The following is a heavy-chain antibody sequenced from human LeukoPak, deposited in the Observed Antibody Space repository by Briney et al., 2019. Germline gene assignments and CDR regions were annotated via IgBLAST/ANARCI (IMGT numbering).Heavy chain of an antibody. Sequence: SQTLSLTCAISGDSVSSKSVSWNWVRQSPSRSLEYLGRTRYRSTWNTFYSLSVQGRITINADTSRNQVSLRLNSVTPEDTALYYCVRDFNWAFDYWGQGTLVTVSS. CDR3: VRDFNWAFDY. D-gene: IGHD7-27*01. CDR1: GDSVSSKSVS. CDR2: TRYRSTWNT. J-gene: IGHJ4*02. V-gene: IGHV6-1*01.